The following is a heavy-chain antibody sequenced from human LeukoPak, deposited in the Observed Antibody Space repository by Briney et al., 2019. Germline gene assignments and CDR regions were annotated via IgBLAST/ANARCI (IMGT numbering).Heavy chain of an antibody. CDR3: ARMYSYGYYFDY. V-gene: IGHV4-39*01. D-gene: IGHD5-18*01. CDR1: GGPISSSSYY. J-gene: IGHJ4*02. CDR2: IYYSGST. Sequence: SETPSLTCTVSGGPISSSSYYWGWIRQPPGKGLEWIGSIYYSGSTYYNPSLKSRVTISVDTSKNQFSLKLSSVTAADTAVYYCARMYSYGYYFDYWGQGTLVTVSS.